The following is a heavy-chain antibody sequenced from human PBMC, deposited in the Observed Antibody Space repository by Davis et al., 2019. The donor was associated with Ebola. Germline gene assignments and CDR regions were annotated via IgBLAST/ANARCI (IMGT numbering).Heavy chain of an antibody. CDR2: ISAYNGNT. CDR1: GYTFTSYG. Sequence: AASVKVSCKASGYTFTSYGISWVRQAPGQGLEWMGWISAYNGNTNYAQKLQGRVTMTTDTSTSTAYMELRSLRSDDTAVYYCARESSMVQGVIITYYYYGMDVWGQGTTVTVSS. V-gene: IGHV1-18*01. CDR3: ARESSMVQGVIITYYYYGMDV. D-gene: IGHD3-10*01. J-gene: IGHJ6*02.